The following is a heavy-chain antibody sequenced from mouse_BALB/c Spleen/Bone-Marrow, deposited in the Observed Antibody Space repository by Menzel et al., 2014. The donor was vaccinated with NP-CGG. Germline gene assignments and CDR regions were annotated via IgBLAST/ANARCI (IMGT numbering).Heavy chain of an antibody. CDR2: INPYNGDT. CDR3: AREGGYYYGSSPYFDV. D-gene: IGHD1-1*01. J-gene: IGHJ1*01. CDR1: GYSFTGYF. Sequence: EVQGVESGPELVKPGASVKISCKASGYSFTGYFMNWVMQSHGKSPEWIGRINPYNGDTFYNQKFKGKATLTVDKSSSTAHMELRSLASEDSAVYYCAREGGYYYGSSPYFDVWGAGTTVTVSS. V-gene: IGHV1-20*02.